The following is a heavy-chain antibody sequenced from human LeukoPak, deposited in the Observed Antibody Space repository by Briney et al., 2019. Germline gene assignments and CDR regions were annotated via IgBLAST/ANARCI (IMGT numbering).Heavy chain of an antibody. D-gene: IGHD4-17*01. CDR2: ISSDNSYI. CDR3: ARIRDFGASYHYFYMDV. Sequence: GGSLRLSCAASGVTFSSCSMNWVRQAPGKGLEWVSAISSDNSYIYYADSERGRFTISRDNAKNSPYLQMNSLRAEDTAVYYCARIRDFGASYHYFYMDVWGKGTTVTVSS. J-gene: IGHJ6*03. V-gene: IGHV3-21*01. CDR1: GVTFSSCS.